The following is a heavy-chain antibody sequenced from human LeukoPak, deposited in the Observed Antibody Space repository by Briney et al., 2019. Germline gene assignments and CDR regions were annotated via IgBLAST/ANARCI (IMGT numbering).Heavy chain of an antibody. J-gene: IGHJ4*02. CDR1: GGSISSYY. V-gene: IGHV4-59*08. D-gene: IGHD2/OR15-2a*01. Sequence: PSQTLSLTCTVSGGSISSYYWSWIRQPPGKGLEWIAYISDIGSINYNPSLKSRVTISLETSKNQFSLKLSSVTAADTAVYYCAGHHPRNTVDFWGQGTLVTVSS. CDR3: AGHHPRNTVDF. CDR2: ISDIGSI.